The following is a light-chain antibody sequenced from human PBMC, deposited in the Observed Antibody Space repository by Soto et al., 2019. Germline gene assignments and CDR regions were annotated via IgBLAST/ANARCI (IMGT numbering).Light chain of an antibody. CDR2: GAS. CDR3: QQYNDWPRT. J-gene: IGKJ1*01. Sequence: EIVMTQSPATLSVSPGERATLSGRASQSVSSNLAWYQQKPGQAPRLLIYGASTRATGIPARFSGSGSGTEFTLTISSLLSEDFAVYYCQQYNDWPRTFGQGTKVEIK. V-gene: IGKV3-15*01. CDR1: QSVSSN.